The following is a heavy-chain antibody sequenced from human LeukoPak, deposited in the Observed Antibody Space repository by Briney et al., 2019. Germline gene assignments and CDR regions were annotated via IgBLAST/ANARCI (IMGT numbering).Heavy chain of an antibody. J-gene: IGHJ4*02. CDR3: ARDRVQIWSYVGTFDS. CDR1: GFTLTSYT. CDR2: VSYDGTKI. D-gene: IGHD5-18*01. V-gene: IGHV3-30-3*01. Sequence: GGSLRLSCATSGFTLTSYTMHWVRQAPGKGLEWVVVVSYDGTKISYADSVKGRFTMSRDISKNTLYLQMNSLKPEDSALYYCARDRVQIWSYVGTFDSWGQGTLVTVSS.